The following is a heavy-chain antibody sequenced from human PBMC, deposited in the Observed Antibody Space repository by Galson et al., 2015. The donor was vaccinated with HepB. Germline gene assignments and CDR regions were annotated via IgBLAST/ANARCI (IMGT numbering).Heavy chain of an antibody. V-gene: IGHV3-23*01. CDR3: AKKGSSNWHIYFDV. D-gene: IGHD6-13*01. Sequence: SLRLSCAASGFTFDGYAMSWVRQAPGKGLEWASTISGDTSNTYYADSVKGRFTTSRDNSKNTMYLQLNSLRAEDTAKYFCAKKGSSNWHIYFDVWGRGTPVTVSS. CDR1: GFTFDGYA. CDR2: ISGDTSNT. J-gene: IGHJ2*01.